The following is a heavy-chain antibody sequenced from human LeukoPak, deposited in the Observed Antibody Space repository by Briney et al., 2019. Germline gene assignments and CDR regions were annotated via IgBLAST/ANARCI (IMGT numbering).Heavy chain of an antibody. CDR2: MNPNSGNT. Sequence: ASVKVSCKASGYTFTSYDINWVRQATGQGLEWMGWMNPNSGNTGYAQRFQGRVTMTRNTSISTAYMELSSLRPEDTAVYYCARGITGTLPNDYWGQGTLATVSS. CDR3: ARGITGTLPNDY. V-gene: IGHV1-8*01. D-gene: IGHD1-7*01. J-gene: IGHJ4*02. CDR1: GYTFTSYD.